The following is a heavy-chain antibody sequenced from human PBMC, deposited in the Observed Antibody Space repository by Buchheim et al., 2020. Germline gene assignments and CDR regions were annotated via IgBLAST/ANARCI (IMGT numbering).Heavy chain of an antibody. J-gene: IGHJ4*02. CDR1: GFSFSSYA. CDR3: AKAHDSDCYYPFVY. V-gene: IGHV3-23*01. D-gene: IGHD3-22*01. Sequence: ELQLLESGGGLVQPGGSLRLSCAAPGFSFSSYAMSWVRQGPGKGPEWVSAIIGRGGSTYYADPAKGRFTISRGTSKNIVYLQMISLRAEDTAVYYCAKAHDSDCYYPFVYRGQGTL. CDR2: IIGRGGST.